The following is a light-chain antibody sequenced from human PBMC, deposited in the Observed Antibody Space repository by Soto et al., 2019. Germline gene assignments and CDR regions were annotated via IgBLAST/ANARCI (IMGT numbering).Light chain of an antibody. J-gene: IGKJ1*01. CDR2: GAS. CDR1: QSISSSY. V-gene: IGKV3-20*01. Sequence: IVLTQSPCTLSLSPGESATLSCRASQSISSSYLAWYQQKPGQAPRLLIYGASNRATAIPDRFSGSGSGTDFTLTISRLEPEDFAVYYCEQSDDSPGTFGQGTKVDIK. CDR3: EQSDDSPGT.